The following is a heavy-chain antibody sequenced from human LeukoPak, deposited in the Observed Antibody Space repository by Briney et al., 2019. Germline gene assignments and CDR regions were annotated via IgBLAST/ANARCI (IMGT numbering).Heavy chain of an antibody. Sequence: PGGSLRLSCAASGFTFDDYAMHWVRQAPGKGLEWVSGISWNSDNIGYADSVKGRFTISRDSAKNSLYLQMNSLRAEDMALYYCAKDIGVAGTLGAFDIWGQGTMVTVSS. CDR2: ISWNSDNI. J-gene: IGHJ3*02. CDR3: AKDIGVAGTLGAFDI. CDR1: GFTFDDYA. D-gene: IGHD6-19*01. V-gene: IGHV3-9*03.